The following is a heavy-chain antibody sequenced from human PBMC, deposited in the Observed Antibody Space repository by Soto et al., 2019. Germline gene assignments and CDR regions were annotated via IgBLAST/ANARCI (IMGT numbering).Heavy chain of an antibody. CDR2: ISYDGSNK. J-gene: IGHJ6*02. D-gene: IGHD5-18*01. CDR3: AKDRGFVDTAMVRCHHNGMDV. V-gene: IGHV3-30*18. CDR1: GFTFSSYG. Sequence: LRLSCAASGFTFSSYGMHWVRQAPGKGLEWVAVISYDGSNKYYADSVKGRFTISRDNSKNTLYLQMNSLRAEDTAVYYCAKDRGFVDTAMVRCHHNGMDVWGQGTMVTVSS.